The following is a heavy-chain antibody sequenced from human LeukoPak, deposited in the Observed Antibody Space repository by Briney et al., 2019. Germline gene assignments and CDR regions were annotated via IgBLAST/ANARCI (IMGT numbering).Heavy chain of an antibody. V-gene: IGHV3-7*01. CDR2: IKQDGSEK. CDR1: GFTFSSYW. CDR3: ASLIAVAGTVDY. Sequence: PGGSLRLSCAASGFTFSSYWMSWVRQAPGRGLEWVANIKQDGSEKYYVDSVKGRFAISRDNAKNSLYLQMNSLRAEDTAVYYCASLIAVAGTVDYWGQGTLVTVSS. J-gene: IGHJ4*02. D-gene: IGHD6-19*01.